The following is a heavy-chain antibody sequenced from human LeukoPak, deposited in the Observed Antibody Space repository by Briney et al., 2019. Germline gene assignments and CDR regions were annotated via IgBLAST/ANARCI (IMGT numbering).Heavy chain of an antibody. CDR3: ARVPADYDFWSGHQLTYNWFDP. CDR2: IYPGDSDT. CDR1: GYSFTSYW. J-gene: IGHJ5*02. D-gene: IGHD3-3*01. V-gene: IGHV5-51*01. Sequence: GEALKISCKGSGYSFTSYWIGWVRQMPGKGLEWMGIIYPGDSDTRYSPSFQGQVTISADKSISTAYLQWSSLKASDTAMYYCARVPADYDFWSGHQLTYNWFDPWGQGTLVTVSS.